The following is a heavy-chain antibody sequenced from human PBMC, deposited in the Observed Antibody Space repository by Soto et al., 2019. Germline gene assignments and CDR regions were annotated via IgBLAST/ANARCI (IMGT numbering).Heavy chain of an antibody. D-gene: IGHD1-1*01. CDR3: ARGSGSAYY. Sequence: QVVLEQSGPGLVRPSQTLSVTCFISGVRVSSNDTAWNWIRHSPSRGLEWLGRTYYRSKWYYDYGSSVQSRIVINADTSNNEVPLVLKSVTPDDSALYYCARGSGSAYYWGQGTSVTVAS. J-gene: IGHJ4*02. CDR1: GVRVSSNDTA. CDR2: TYYRSKWYY. V-gene: IGHV6-1*01.